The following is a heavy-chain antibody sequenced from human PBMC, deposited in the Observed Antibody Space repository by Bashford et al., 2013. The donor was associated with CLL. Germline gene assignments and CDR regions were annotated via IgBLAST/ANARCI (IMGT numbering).Heavy chain of an antibody. Sequence: ASVKGLPARASGYTFTDYYLHWVRQAPGQGLEWMGGSSLALVAETMHRLFQGRVTMTRDTSISTAYLELSSLKSDDTAVYYCARVHVDFESDLDHWGQGTPGHRLL. CDR2: SSLALVA. CDR3: ARVHVDFESDLDH. D-gene: IGHD4-17*01. V-gene: IGHV1-2*02. J-gene: IGHJ4*02. CDR1: GYTFTDYY.